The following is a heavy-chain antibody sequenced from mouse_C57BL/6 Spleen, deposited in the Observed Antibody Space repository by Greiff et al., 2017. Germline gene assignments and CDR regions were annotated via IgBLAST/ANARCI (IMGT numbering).Heavy chain of an antibody. CDR2: ISYDGSN. J-gene: IGHJ1*03. V-gene: IGHV3-6*01. CDR1: GYSITSGYY. D-gene: IGHD1-1*01. Sequence: EVQLQESGPGLVKPSQSLSLTCSVTGYSITSGYYWNWIRQFPGNKLEWMGYISYDGSNNYNPSLKNRISITRDTSKNQFFLKLNSVTTEDTATYYCAREDYGSSWGFDVWGTGTTVTVSS. CDR3: AREDYGSSWGFDV.